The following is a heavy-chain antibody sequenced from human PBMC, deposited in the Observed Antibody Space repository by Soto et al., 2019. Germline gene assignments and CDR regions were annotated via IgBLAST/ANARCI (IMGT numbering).Heavy chain of an antibody. CDR3: AKGHLVVTMVRGVIRPYFDY. V-gene: IGHV3-30*18. J-gene: IGHJ4*02. CDR1: GFTFSSYG. CDR2: ISYDGSNK. Sequence: QVQLVESGGGVVQPGRSLRLSCAASGFTFSSYGMHWVRQAPGKGLEWVAVISYDGSNKYYADSVKGRFTISRDNSKNRLYLQMNSLGAEDTAVYYCAKGHLVVTMVRGVIRPYFDYWGQGTLVTVSS. D-gene: IGHD3-10*01.